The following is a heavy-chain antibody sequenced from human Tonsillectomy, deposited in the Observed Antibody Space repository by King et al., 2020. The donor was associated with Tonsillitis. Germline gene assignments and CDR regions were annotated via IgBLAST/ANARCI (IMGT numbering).Heavy chain of an antibody. CDR2: ISRDGNKQ. Sequence: VQLVESGGGVVQPGTSLRLSCAASGFSFSFYAIHWFRQTPGKGLEWLTVISRDGNKQSYADSVKGRFTVSRDNSKNKLYLQMNSLRAEDTAIYYCARGGFKGGFGDQTPAFNLWGQGTL. J-gene: IGHJ4*02. CDR3: ARGGFKGGFGDQTPAFNL. V-gene: IGHV3-33*05. CDR1: GFSFSFYA. D-gene: IGHD3-10*01.